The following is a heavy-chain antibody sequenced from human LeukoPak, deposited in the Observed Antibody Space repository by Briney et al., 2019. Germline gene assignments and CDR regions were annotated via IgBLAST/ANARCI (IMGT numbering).Heavy chain of an antibody. CDR2: IYPGDPDT. CDR1: GYSFTSYW. J-gene: IGHJ3*02. D-gene: IGHD2-2*01. Sequence: GESLKISCKGSGYSFTSYWIGWVRQMPGKGLEWMGIIYPGDPDTRYSPSFQGQVTISADKSISTAYLQWSSLKASDTAMYYCASPYGGYCSSTSCYNTNDAFDIWGQGTMVTVSS. V-gene: IGHV5-51*01. CDR3: ASPYGGYCSSTSCYNTNDAFDI.